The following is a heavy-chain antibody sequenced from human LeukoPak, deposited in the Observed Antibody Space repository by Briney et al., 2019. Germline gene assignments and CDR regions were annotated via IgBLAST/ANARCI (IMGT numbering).Heavy chain of an antibody. J-gene: IGHJ3*02. D-gene: IGHD3-16*02. CDR1: GYSFTSYW. Sequence: GESLKISCKGSGYSFTSYWISWVRQMPGKGLEWMGKIAPSDSYTSYSPSFQGHVTISADKSISTAYLQWSSLKASDTAIYYCARSFGGVIASDAFDIWGQGTMVTVSS. V-gene: IGHV5-10-1*01. CDR3: ARSFGGVIASDAFDI. CDR2: IAPSDSYT.